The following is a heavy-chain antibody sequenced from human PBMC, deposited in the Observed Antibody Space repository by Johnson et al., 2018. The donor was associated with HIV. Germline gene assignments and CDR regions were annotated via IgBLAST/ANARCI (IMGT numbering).Heavy chain of an antibody. Sequence: QVHLVESGGGVVQPGGSLRLSCAASGFTFSNYGMHWVRQAPGKGLEWVAFIRYDGGTKYYADSLKGRFTISRDNSKNTLYLQMNSLRAEDTAVYYCAKGGGQLWFYIAFDIWGQGTMVTVSS. J-gene: IGHJ3*02. D-gene: IGHD5-18*01. V-gene: IGHV3-30*02. CDR1: GFTFSNYG. CDR3: AKGGGQLWFYIAFDI. CDR2: IRYDGGTK.